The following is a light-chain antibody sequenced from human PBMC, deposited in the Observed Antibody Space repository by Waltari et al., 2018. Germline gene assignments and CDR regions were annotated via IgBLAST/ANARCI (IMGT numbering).Light chain of an antibody. J-gene: IGKJ1*01. CDR3: QQYSSFST. Sequence: ELVMTQSPATLSVSPGERATLSCRASQSVSSNLACYQQKPGQAPRLLIFGASTRATGIPARFSGSGSGTEFTLTISSLQSEDFAIYYCQQYSSFSTFGLGTKV. V-gene: IGKV3-15*01. CDR2: GAS. CDR1: QSVSSN.